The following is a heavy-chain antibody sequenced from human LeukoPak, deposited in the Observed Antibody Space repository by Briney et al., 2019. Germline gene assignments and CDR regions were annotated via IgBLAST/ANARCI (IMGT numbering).Heavy chain of an antibody. J-gene: IGHJ3*02. CDR1: GYTFTDYY. CDR2: IIPNTDDA. Sequence: ASVRVSCKASGYTFTDYYIHWVRQAPGQGLEWMGYIIPNTDDADYAQKFQGRVTMTRDTSLNTAYMDLTRLRSDDTAVYYCATGDYSATKPDPIDMWGQGTMVTVSS. V-gene: IGHV1-2*02. CDR3: ATGDYSATKPDPIDM. D-gene: IGHD3-10*01.